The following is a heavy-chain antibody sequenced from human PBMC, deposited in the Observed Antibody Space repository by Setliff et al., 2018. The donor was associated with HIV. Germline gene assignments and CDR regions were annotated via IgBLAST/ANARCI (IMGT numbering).Heavy chain of an antibody. D-gene: IGHD4-17*01. J-gene: IGHJ3*02. Sequence: ASETLSLTCAVSGGSISNSNWWSWVRQPPGKGPEWIGEIYHTGSANYNPSLKSRVTMSVDKSKNQFSLRLSSVTAADTAVYYCARVRTVTTDSFDIWGQGTMVTVSS. CDR1: GGSISNSNW. V-gene: IGHV4-4*02. CDR3: ARVRTVTTDSFDI. CDR2: IYHTGSA.